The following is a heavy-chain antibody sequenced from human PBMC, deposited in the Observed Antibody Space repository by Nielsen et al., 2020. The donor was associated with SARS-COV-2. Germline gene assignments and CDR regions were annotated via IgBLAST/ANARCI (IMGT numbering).Heavy chain of an antibody. CDR2: FDPEDGET. CDR1: GYTFTDYY. V-gene: IGHV1-24*01. D-gene: IGHD3/OR15-3a*01. Sequence: ASVKVSCKASGYTFTDYYIHWVRQAPGKGLEWMGGFDPEDGETIYAQKFQGRVTMTEDTSTDTAYMELSSLRSEDTAVYYCARARATIFGLVMSYGMDVWGQGTTVAVSS. J-gene: IGHJ6*02. CDR3: ARARATIFGLVMSYGMDV.